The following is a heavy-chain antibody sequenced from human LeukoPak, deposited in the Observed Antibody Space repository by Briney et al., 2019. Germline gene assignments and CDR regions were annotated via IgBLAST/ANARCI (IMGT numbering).Heavy chain of an antibody. Sequence: PGRSLRLSCAASGFTFDDYAMHWVRQAPGKGLEWVSGISWNSGSIGYADSVKGRFTISRDNSKNTLYLQMNSLRAEDTALYFCAKSLVRWAFDCWGQGSLVTVSS. V-gene: IGHV3-9*01. CDR3: AKSLVRWAFDC. D-gene: IGHD4-23*01. CDR2: ISWNSGSI. CDR1: GFTFDDYA. J-gene: IGHJ4*02.